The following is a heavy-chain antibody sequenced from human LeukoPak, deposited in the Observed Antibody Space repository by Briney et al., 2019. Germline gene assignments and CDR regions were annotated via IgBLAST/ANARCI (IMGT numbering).Heavy chain of an antibody. CDR1: GFAFSTYG. CDR2: IWSDGTNE. J-gene: IGHJ3*02. Sequence: GGSLRLSCAASGFAFSTYGMHWVRRAPGKGLEWVAVIWSDGTNERYADSVKGRFTISRDNSKNTLFLQMNSLRAEDTAVYYCTGDKGSGSYLGAFDIWGQGTMVTVPS. D-gene: IGHD3-10*01. CDR3: TGDKGSGSYLGAFDI. V-gene: IGHV3-33*01.